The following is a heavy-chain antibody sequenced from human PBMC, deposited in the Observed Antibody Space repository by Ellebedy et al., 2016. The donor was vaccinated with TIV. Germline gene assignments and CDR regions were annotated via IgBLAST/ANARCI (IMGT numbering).Heavy chain of an antibody. J-gene: IGHJ6*02. Sequence: GGSLRLSCAASGFSFTSYWMSWVRQAPGKGLEWVANINQGGSVKYYVDSVRGRFTISRDNGKNSVYLQMNSLRTEDTALYYCARDGSYGDYSPGYYGMDVWGQGTTVTVSS. CDR3: ARDGSYGDYSPGYYGMDV. V-gene: IGHV3-7*03. CDR1: GFSFTSYW. CDR2: INQGGSVK. D-gene: IGHD4-17*01.